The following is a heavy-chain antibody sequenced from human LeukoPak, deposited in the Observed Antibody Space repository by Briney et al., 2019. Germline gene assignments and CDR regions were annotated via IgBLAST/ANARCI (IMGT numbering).Heavy chain of an antibody. CDR3: AKDLFGYCSSTSCYAGMDV. D-gene: IGHD2-2*03. CDR1: GGSFSGYY. Sequence: SETLSLTCAVYGGSFSGYYWSWIRQPPGKGLEWIGEINHSGSTNYNPSLKSRVTISVDTSKNQFSLKLSSVTAADTAVYYCAKDLFGYCSSTSCYAGMDVWGQGTTVTVSS. J-gene: IGHJ6*02. V-gene: IGHV4-34*01. CDR2: INHSGST.